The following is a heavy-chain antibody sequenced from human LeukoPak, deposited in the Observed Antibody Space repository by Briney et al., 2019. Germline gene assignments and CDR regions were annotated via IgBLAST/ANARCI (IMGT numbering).Heavy chain of an antibody. D-gene: IGHD5-18*01. CDR3: ASGLRGSPLRGYSYGYDAFDI. V-gene: IGHV4-30-4*08. CDR2: IYYSGST. Sequence: SETLSLTCTVSGGSISSGDYYWSWIRQPPGKGLEWIGYIYYSGSTYYNPSLKSRVTISVDTSKNQFSLKLSSVTAADTAVYYCASGLRGSPLRGYSYGYDAFDIWGQGTMVTVSS. J-gene: IGHJ3*02. CDR1: GGSISSGDYY.